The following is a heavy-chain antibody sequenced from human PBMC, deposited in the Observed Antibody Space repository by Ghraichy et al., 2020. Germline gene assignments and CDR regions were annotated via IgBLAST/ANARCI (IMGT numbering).Heavy chain of an antibody. CDR3: ARDLVAYKGVGGMDV. CDR1: GFTFSTYE. Sequence: GGSLRLSCAASGFTFSTYEMNWVRQAPGKGLEWVSFITSSGSTIYYADSVKGRFTISRDNAKKSLYLQMNSLRVEDTAVYYCARDLVAYKGVGGMDVWGQGTTVTVSS. J-gene: IGHJ6*02. V-gene: IGHV3-48*03. CDR2: ITSSGSTI. D-gene: IGHD1-1*01.